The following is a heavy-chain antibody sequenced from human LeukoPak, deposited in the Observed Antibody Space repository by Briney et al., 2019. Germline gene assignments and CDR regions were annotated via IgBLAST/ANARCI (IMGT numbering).Heavy chain of an antibody. V-gene: IGHV3-21*01. J-gene: IGHJ4*02. Sequence: PGGSLRLSCAASGFTFSSYSINWVRQAPGKGLEWVSSISSSSSYIYYADSVKGRFTISRDNAKNSLYLQMNSLRAEDTAVYYCARAYYGSGSYDGYWGQGTLVTVSS. CDR2: ISSSSSYI. CDR1: GFTFSSYS. CDR3: ARAYYGSGSYDGY. D-gene: IGHD3-10*01.